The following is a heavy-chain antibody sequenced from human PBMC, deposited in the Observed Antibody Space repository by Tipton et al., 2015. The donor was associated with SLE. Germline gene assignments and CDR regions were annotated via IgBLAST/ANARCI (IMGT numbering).Heavy chain of an antibody. Sequence: TLSLTCTVSGGSISSSSYYWGWIRQPPGKGLEWIGSIYYSGSTYYNPSLKSRVTISVDTSKNQFSLKLSSVTAADTAVYYCARHDASSWAPFDYWGQGTLVTVSS. V-gene: IGHV4-39*01. D-gene: IGHD6-13*01. J-gene: IGHJ4*02. CDR1: GGSISSSSYY. CDR3: ARHDASSWAPFDY. CDR2: IYYSGST.